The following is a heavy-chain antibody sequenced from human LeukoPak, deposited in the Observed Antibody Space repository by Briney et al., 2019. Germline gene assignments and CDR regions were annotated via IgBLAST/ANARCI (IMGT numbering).Heavy chain of an antibody. CDR2: IIPIFGTA. J-gene: IGHJ4*02. D-gene: IGHD3-22*01. Sequence: ASVKVSCKASVGTFSSYAISWVRQAPGQGLEWMGGIIPIFGTANYAQKFQGRVTITADESTSPAYIELSTLRSEDTAVYYCARVPRYDSSGYYLLYWGEGTLVTVSS. CDR1: VGTFSSYA. CDR3: ARVPRYDSSGYYLLY. V-gene: IGHV1-69*13.